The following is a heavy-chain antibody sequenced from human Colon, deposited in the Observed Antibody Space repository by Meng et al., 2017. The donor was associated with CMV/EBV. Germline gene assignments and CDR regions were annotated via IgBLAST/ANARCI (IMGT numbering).Heavy chain of an antibody. Sequence: QGQLVQSGAEVKKPGASGKISCMTSAYTVANPYFHWVRQAPGKGLEWMGLINSDDGGTVYAQKFEGKVTLTRDMSTRTVYMEMSSLREEDTALYYFARDGSWGWGGIQFWGQGTLVTVSS. CDR2: INSDDGGT. CDR1: AYTVANPY. J-gene: IGHJ4*02. D-gene: IGHD3-10*01. V-gene: IGHV1-46*01. CDR3: ARDGSWGWGGIQF.